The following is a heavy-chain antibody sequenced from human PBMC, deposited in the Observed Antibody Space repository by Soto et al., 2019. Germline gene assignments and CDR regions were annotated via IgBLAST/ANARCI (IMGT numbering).Heavy chain of an antibody. D-gene: IGHD2-21*02. CDR1: GGTFSSFA. J-gene: IGHJ4*02. CDR2: IIPIYGTP. V-gene: IGHV1-69*01. Sequence: QVQLVQSGAEVKKPGSSVKVSCKASGGTFSSFAFTWVRQAPGQGLEWMGGIIPIYGTPTYAQKFQGRVTITADETTTTSFMELSNLRSEDTALYFCARGFVTATHFFDSWGQGTLVTVSS. CDR3: ARGFVTATHFFDS.